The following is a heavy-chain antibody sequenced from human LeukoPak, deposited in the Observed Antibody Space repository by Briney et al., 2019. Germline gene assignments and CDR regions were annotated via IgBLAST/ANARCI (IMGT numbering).Heavy chain of an antibody. D-gene: IGHD2-15*01. J-gene: IGHJ4*02. V-gene: IGHV5-51*01. CDR2: IYPGDSDT. CDR1: GYGFTSYW. Sequence: GESLKISCKGSGYGFTSYWIGWLRQMPGKGLEWMGIIYPGDSDTIYSPSFQGQVTISADKSISTAYLQCSSLKASDTAMYYCARLPGYCSGGSCYFDYWGQGTLVTVSS. CDR3: ARLPGYCSGGSCYFDY.